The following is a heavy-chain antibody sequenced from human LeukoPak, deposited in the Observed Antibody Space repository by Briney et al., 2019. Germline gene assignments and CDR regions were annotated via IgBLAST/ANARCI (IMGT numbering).Heavy chain of an antibody. CDR3: AKSPNSGYYPYFDY. CDR2: ISGSGGT. D-gene: IGHD3-22*01. V-gene: IGHV3-23*01. Sequence: GGSLRLSCAASGFTFSSYGMSWVRQAPGKGLEWVSTISGSGGTYYADSVKGRFTISRDNSKNTLYLQMNSLRAEDTAVYYCAKSPNSGYYPYFDYWGQGTLVTVSS. CDR1: GFTFSSYG. J-gene: IGHJ4*02.